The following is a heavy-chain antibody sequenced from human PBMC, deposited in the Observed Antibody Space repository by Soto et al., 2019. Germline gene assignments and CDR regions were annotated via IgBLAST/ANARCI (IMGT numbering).Heavy chain of an antibody. J-gene: IGHJ6*02. CDR3: AKYHNRITMVRGVQGGMDV. CDR1: GFAFTSYA. CDR2: IRGSGGST. V-gene: IGHV3-23*01. Sequence: GSLRLSGTASGFAFTSYASSWVRQAPCKWLGWVSAIRGSGGSTYYADSVRCRLTISRDNSKNTLYLQMNSLRAEDTAVYYCAKYHNRITMVRGVQGGMDVWGQGTTDSASS. D-gene: IGHD3-10*01.